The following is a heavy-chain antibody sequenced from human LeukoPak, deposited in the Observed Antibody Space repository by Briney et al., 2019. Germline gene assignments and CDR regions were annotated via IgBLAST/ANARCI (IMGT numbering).Heavy chain of an antibody. CDR3: ARVQAAAGTFAYNWFDP. V-gene: IGHV1-46*01. D-gene: IGHD6-13*01. Sequence: ASVKVSCKASGYTFTSYYMHWVRQAPGQGLEWMGIINPSGGSTSYAQKFQGRVTMTRGTSTSTVYMELSSLRSEDTAVYYCARVQAAAGTFAYNWFDPWGQGTLVTVSS. CDR1: GYTFTSYY. J-gene: IGHJ5*02. CDR2: INPSGGST.